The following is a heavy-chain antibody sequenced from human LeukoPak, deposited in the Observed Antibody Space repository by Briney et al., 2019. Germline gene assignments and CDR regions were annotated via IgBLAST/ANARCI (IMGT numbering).Heavy chain of an antibody. CDR1: GYSISSGYY. CDR2: IYHSGST. V-gene: IGHV4-38-2*02. Sequence: PSETLSLTCTVSGYSISSGYYWGWIRQPPGKGLEWIGSIYHSGSTYYNPSLKSRVTISVDTSKNQFSLKLSSVTAADTAVYYCASHSGYDLNWFDPWGQGTLVTVSS. D-gene: IGHD5-12*01. CDR3: ASHSGYDLNWFDP. J-gene: IGHJ5*02.